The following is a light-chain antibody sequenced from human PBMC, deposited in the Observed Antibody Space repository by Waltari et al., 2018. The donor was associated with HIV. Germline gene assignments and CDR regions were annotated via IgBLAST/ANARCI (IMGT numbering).Light chain of an antibody. J-gene: IGLJ1*01. V-gene: IGLV2-14*01. CDR1: SSDVGGYNY. Sequence: QSALTQPASASGSPGQSITISCTGTSSDVGGYNYVSWYQQHPGKAPKLMIYDVSHRPSGVSNRFSGSKSGNTASLTFSGLQAEDEADYYCSSYTSSSSYVFGTGTKVTVL. CDR2: DVS. CDR3: SSYTSSSSYV.